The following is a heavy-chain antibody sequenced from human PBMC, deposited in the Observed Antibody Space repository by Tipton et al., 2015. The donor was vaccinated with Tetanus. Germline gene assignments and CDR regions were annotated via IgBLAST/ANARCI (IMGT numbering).Heavy chain of an antibody. J-gene: IGHJ6*03. CDR1: GDSIRSEDYY. CDR3: ARLTCSSPSCYYYYYYYVDV. CDR2: IYYSGST. V-gene: IGHV4-30-4*01. D-gene: IGHD2-2*01. Sequence: LRLSCSVSGDSIRSEDYYWGWIRQSPGKGLEWLGYIYYSGSTYNNPSPKSRVSISLDASKNQFSLSLNSVTAADSATYYCARLTCSSPSCYYYYYYYVDVWGTGTAVAVSS.